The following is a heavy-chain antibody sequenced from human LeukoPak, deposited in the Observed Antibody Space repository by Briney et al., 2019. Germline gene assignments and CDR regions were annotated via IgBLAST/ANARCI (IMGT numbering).Heavy chain of an antibody. J-gene: IGHJ4*02. CDR3: AKKMGTIGGFDY. Sequence: GGSLRLSCAASGFTFSNYAMSWVRQAPGKGLEWVSGISDGGVSTYHADSVMGRFTVSRDNSKNTLFLQMNSLRAEDTAVYYCAKKMGTIGGFDYWGQGTLVTVSS. D-gene: IGHD5-24*01. CDR1: GFTFSNYA. CDR2: ISDGGVST. V-gene: IGHV3-23*01.